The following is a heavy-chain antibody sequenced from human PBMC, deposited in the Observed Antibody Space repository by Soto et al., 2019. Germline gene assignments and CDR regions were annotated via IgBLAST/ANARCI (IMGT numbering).Heavy chain of an antibody. J-gene: IGHJ4*02. V-gene: IGHV3-33*01. Sequence: LRLSCATSGFTFSSYAMHWVRQAPGKGLEWVAAIWYDGSNKYYADSVKGRFTISKDNSENTLYLQMNSLRAEDTAVYYCAREKDCTSASSYRGHFDYWGQGALVTVSS. D-gene: IGHD2-2*01. CDR1: GFTFSSYA. CDR2: IWYDGSNK. CDR3: AREKDCTSASSYRGHFDY.